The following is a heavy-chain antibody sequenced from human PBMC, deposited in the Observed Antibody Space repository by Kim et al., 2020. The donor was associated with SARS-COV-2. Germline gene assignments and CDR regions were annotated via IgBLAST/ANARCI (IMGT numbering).Heavy chain of an antibody. D-gene: IGHD3-9*01. J-gene: IGHJ6*02. Sequence: ASVKVSCKASGYTFTSYGISWVRQAPGQGLEWMGWISAYNGNTNYAQKLQGRVTMTTDTSTSTAYMELRSLRSDDTAVYYCARGGRLGRYFEPYYYYGMDVWGQGTTVTVSS. V-gene: IGHV1-18*01. CDR2: ISAYNGNT. CDR1: GYTFTSYG. CDR3: ARGGRLGRYFEPYYYYGMDV.